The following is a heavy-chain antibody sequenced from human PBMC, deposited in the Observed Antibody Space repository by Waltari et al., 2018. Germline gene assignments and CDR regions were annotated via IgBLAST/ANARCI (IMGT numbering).Heavy chain of an antibody. CDR3: AKDSGSGGYAFDV. J-gene: IGHJ3*01. Sequence: QMYLVESGGTVVQPGTSLPLSCAASGFTFNKNTMHWVRQAPGKGLEWGSFILYYGSEDSYADSVKGRVTISRDNSKHTIFLQMIGLKVEDTAVYFCAKDSGSGGYAFDVWGQGTMVTVSS. CDR1: GFTFNKNT. D-gene: IGHD1-26*01. CDR2: ILYYGSED. V-gene: IGHV3-30*02.